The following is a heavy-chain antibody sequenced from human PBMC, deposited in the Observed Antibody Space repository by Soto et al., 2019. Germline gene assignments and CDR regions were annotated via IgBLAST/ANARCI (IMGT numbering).Heavy chain of an antibody. CDR2: IYHSGST. D-gene: IGHD1-26*01. Sequence: SETLSLTSAVSGGSISSSNWCSWVRQPPGKGLEWIGEIYHSGSTNYNPSLKSRVTISVDKSKNQFSLKLSSVTAADTAVYYCARDQKGIVGATDGFDYWGQGTLVTVSS. CDR3: ARDQKGIVGATDGFDY. J-gene: IGHJ4*02. CDR1: GGSISSSNW. V-gene: IGHV4-4*02.